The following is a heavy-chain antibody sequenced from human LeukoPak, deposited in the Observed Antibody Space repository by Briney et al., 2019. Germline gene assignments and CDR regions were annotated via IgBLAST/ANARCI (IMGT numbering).Heavy chain of an antibody. CDR1: GYSFTSYN. CDR2: IKPSGGDT. CDR3: VRVRDGYDDAYDI. Sequence: GASVKISCKTSGYSFTSYNLHWVRQAPGQRLEWMGIIKPSGGDTSYAQKFQGRVTMTRDTSTSTVYMELSSLKSEDTAVYYCVRVRDGYDDAYDIWGQGTMVTITS. D-gene: IGHD5-24*01. V-gene: IGHV1-46*01. J-gene: IGHJ3*02.